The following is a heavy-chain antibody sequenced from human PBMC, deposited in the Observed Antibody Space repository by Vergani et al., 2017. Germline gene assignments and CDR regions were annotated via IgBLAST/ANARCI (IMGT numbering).Heavy chain of an antibody. Sequence: EVQLLESGGGLVQPGGSLRLSCAASGFTFSSYAMSWVRQAPGKGLEWVSSISSSSSYIYYADSVKGRFTISRDNAKNSLYLHMNSLRAEDTAVYYCARVGSGYSSSWYDAGNCDYWGQGTLVTVSS. D-gene: IGHD6-13*01. CDR2: ISSSSSYI. CDR1: GFTFSSYA. V-gene: IGHV3-21*01. CDR3: ARVGSGYSSSWYDAGNCDY. J-gene: IGHJ4*02.